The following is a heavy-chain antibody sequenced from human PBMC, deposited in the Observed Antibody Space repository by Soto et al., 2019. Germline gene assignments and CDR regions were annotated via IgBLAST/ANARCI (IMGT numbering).Heavy chain of an antibody. V-gene: IGHV1-69*02. Sequence: QVQLVQSGAEVKKPGSSVKVSCKASGGTFSSYTISWVRQAPGRGLEWMGRIIPSLGIANYAQKFQGRVTITADKSTSTAYMELSSLRSEDTAVYYCARGRPTVPDYYYYYMDVWGKGTTFTVSS. CDR1: GGTFSSYT. CDR2: IIPSLGIA. D-gene: IGHD2-2*01. CDR3: ARGRPTVPDYYYYYMDV. J-gene: IGHJ6*03.